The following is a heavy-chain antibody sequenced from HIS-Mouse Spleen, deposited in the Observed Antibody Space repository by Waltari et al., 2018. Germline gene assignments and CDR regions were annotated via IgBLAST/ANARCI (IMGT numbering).Heavy chain of an antibody. CDR1: GGSISSSRYH. CDR3: AREIPYSSSWYDWYFDL. CDR2: IYYSGST. V-gene: IGHV4-39*07. Sequence: QLQLQESGPGLVKPSETLSLTCPVPGGSISSSRYHWGWIRQPPGKGLAWIGSIYYSGSTYYNPSLKSRVTISVDTSKNQFSLKLSSVTAADTAVYYCAREIPYSSSWYDWYFDLWGRGTLVTVSS. D-gene: IGHD6-13*01. J-gene: IGHJ2*01.